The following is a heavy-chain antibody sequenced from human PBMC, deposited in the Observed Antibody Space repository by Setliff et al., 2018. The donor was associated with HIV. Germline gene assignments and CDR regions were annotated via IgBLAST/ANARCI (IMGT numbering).Heavy chain of an antibody. Sequence: GGSLRLSCAASGFIFSSYSMNWVRQAPGKGLEWVSYISSSTSTTYYADSVKGRFTIARDNAKNSLYLQMNSLRAADTAVYYCARDREYYDSSGSYYFDYWGQGTLVTVSS. CDR1: GFIFSSYS. V-gene: IGHV3-48*01. D-gene: IGHD3-22*01. CDR2: ISSSTSTT. CDR3: ARDREYYDSSGSYYFDY. J-gene: IGHJ4*02.